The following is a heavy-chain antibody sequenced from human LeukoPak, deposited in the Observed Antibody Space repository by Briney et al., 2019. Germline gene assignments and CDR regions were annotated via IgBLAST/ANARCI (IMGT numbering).Heavy chain of an antibody. CDR2: IYYSGST. CDR3: AREIVVVPAAHYFDY. J-gene: IGHJ4*02. D-gene: IGHD2-2*01. Sequence: SQTLSLTCTVSGGSISSGDYYWSWIRQPPGKGLEWIGNIYYSGSTYYNPSLKSRVTISVDTSKNQFSLKLSSVTAADTAVYYCAREIVVVPAAHYFDYWGQGTLVTVSS. V-gene: IGHV4-30-4*01. CDR1: GGSISSGDYY.